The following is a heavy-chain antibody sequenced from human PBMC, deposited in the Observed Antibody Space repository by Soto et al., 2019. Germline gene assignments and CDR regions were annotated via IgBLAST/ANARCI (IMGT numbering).Heavy chain of an antibody. V-gene: IGHV3-53*01. J-gene: IGHJ4*02. CDR2: IYSGSTT. CDR1: GFTVSDNY. Sequence: EVQLVESGGGLIQPGGSLRLSCAASGFTVSDNYMSWVRQAPGKGLEWISVIYSGSTTYYADSVKGRFTISRDNSNNTLHLQMNSLRADDTAVYYCGRDLKGGFDYRGQGTLVTVSS. CDR3: GRDLKGGFDY. D-gene: IGHD3-16*01.